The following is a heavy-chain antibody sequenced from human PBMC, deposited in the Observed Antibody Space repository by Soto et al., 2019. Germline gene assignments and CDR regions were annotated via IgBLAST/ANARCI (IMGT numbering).Heavy chain of an antibody. V-gene: IGHV4-31*03. CDR3: ARTTVTNYYYYGMDV. D-gene: IGHD4-4*01. CDR1: GGSISSGGYY. CDR2: IYYSGST. J-gene: IGHJ6*02. Sequence: SETLSLTCTVSGGSISSGGYYWSWIRQHPGKGLEWIGYIYYSGSTYYNPSLKSRVTISVDTSKNQFSLKLSSVTAADTAVYYCARTTVTNYYYYGMDVWGQGTTVTVSS.